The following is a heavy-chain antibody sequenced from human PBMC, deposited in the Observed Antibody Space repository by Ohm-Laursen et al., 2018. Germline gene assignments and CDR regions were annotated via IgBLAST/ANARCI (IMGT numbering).Heavy chain of an antibody. Sequence: GILYLTCTVSGGSISSYYWSWIRQPPGKGLEWIGYIYYSGSTNYNPPLKSRVTISVDTSKNQFSLKLSSVTAADTAVYYCARSVPFDYYYGMDVWGQGTTVTVSS. CDR2: IYYSGST. CDR3: ARSVPFDYYYGMDV. D-gene: IGHD3-3*01. CDR1: GGSISSYY. V-gene: IGHV4-59*01. J-gene: IGHJ6*02.